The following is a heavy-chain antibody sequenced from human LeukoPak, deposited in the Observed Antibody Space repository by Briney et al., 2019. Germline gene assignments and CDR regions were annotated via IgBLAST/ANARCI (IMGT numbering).Heavy chain of an antibody. J-gene: IGHJ4*02. D-gene: IGHD6-19*01. CDR3: AVRGTAVAGNWGH. CDR2: IYYSGST. Sequence: KPSETLSLTCTVSGGSISSSSYYWGWIRQPPGKGLEWIGSIYYSGSTYYNPSLKSRVTISVDTSKNQFSLKLSSVTAADTAVYYCAVRGTAVAGNWGHWGQGTLVTVSS. V-gene: IGHV4-39*01. CDR1: GGSISSSSYY.